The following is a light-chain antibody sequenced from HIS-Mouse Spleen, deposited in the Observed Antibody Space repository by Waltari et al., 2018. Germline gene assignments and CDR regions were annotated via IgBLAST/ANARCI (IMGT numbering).Light chain of an antibody. CDR2: EGS. V-gene: IGLV2-23*01. J-gene: IGLJ3*02. Sequence: QSALTQPASVSGSPGQSITISCTGTSSDVGSYNLVSWYQQHPGKAPKLMLYEGSKRPSGVSNRFSGSMSGNTASLTISGLQAEDEADYYCCSYAGSSTWVFGGGTKLTVL. CDR1: SSDVGSYNL. CDR3: CSYAGSSTWV.